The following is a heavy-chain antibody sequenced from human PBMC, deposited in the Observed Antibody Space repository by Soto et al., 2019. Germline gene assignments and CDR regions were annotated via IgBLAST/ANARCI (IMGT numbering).Heavy chain of an antibody. CDR3: VRYDRINMKPYSQDGFHI. J-gene: IGHJ3*02. D-gene: IGHD3-3*02. Sequence: SETLSLTCTFSGDSISSSNCHWGWTRQPPGKGLEYIGSVYYGGAIFYSGNIYYNPSLKSRVTISVDTSKNQFSLRLSSVTAEGALVYYCVRYDRINMKPYSQDGFHISGQGTMVTFSS. V-gene: IGHV4-39*01. CDR1: GDSISSSNCH. CDR2: VYYGGAIFYSGNI.